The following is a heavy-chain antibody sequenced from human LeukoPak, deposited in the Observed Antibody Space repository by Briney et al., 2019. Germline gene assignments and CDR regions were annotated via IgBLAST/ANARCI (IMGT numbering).Heavy chain of an antibody. CDR1: GFTVSSNY. V-gene: IGHV3-66*01. CDR2: IYSGGST. CDR3: ARDSFLVGARVDAFDI. Sequence: GGSLRLSCAASGFTVSSNYMSWVRQAPGKGLEWVSVIYSGGSTYYADSVKGRFTISRDNSKNTLYLQMNSLRAEDTAVYYRARDSFLVGARVDAFDIWGQGTMVTVSS. D-gene: IGHD1-26*01. J-gene: IGHJ3*02.